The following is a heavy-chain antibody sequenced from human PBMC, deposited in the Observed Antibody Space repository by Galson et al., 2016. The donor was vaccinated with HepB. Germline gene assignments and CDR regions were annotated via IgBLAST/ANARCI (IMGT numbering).Heavy chain of an antibody. J-gene: IGHJ4*02. CDR2: INTKTDGGTT. V-gene: IGHV3-15*01. D-gene: IGHD5-18*01. CDR1: GFTVSTKH. CDR3: TLYTYGRFDY. Sequence: SLRLSCAASGFTVSTKHVNWVRQAPGKGLEWVGRINTKTDGGTTEYAAPVKGRLTISRDDSKNTVDLQMNSLKTEDTAVYYCTLYTYGRFDYWGQGTLVTVSS.